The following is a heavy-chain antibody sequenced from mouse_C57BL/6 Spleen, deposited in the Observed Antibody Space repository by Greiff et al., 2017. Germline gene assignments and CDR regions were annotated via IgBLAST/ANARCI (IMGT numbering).Heavy chain of an antibody. V-gene: IGHV1-18*01. Sequence: EVQLQQSGPELVKPGASVKIPCKASGYTFTDYNIDWVKQSHGKSLEWIGDINPNNGGTIDNQKFKGKATLTVDKSSSTAYMELRSLTSEDTAFYYSAREGINEFDCYYAMDYRGQGASVTVYS. CDR2: INPNNGGT. CDR1: GYTFTDYN. D-gene: IGHD1-3*01. J-gene: IGHJ4*01. CDR3: AREGINEFDCYYAMDY.